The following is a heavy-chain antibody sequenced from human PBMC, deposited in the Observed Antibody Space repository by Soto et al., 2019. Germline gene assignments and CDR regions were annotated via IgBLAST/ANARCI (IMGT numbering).Heavy chain of an antibody. V-gene: IGHV2-5*02. Sequence: QITLKESGPTLVKPTETLTLTCTFSGFSLSTHAVGVGWIRQPPGKALEWLALIYGDDNKRYSPSLKSRLTITTDTSKKQVVLTMTNMDAVDTGTYYCAHDVPGFTGLDLWGRGTLVTVSS. CDR2: IYGDDNK. D-gene: IGHD3-16*01. CDR1: GFSLSTHAVG. J-gene: IGHJ2*01. CDR3: AHDVPGFTGLDL.